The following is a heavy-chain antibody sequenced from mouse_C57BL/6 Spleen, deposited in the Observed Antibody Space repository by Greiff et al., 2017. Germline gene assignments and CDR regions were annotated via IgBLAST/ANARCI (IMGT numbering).Heavy chain of an antibody. Sequence: QVQLQQPGAELVKPGASVKLSCKASGYTFTSYWMHWVKQRPGRGLEWIGDIYPGSGSTNYNEKFKSKATLTVDTSSSTAYMQLSSLTSEDSAVYYCARTYSNNAMDYWGQGTSVTVSS. CDR3: ARTYSNNAMDY. V-gene: IGHV1-55*01. CDR2: IYPGSGST. CDR1: GYTFTSYW. J-gene: IGHJ4*01. D-gene: IGHD2-5*01.